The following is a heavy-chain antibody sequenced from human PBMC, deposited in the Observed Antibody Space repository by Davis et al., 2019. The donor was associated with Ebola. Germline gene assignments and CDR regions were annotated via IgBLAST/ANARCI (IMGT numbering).Heavy chain of an antibody. CDR3: AADSLSTDTPFDC. Sequence: SVKVSCKASGLTFSSSIVQWVRHARGQRPEWIGWIVVGSGNTDYAEKFQERVTITRDMSTGTVYMDLSSLRSEDTAFYYCAADSLSTDTPFDCWGQGTLVTVSS. J-gene: IGHJ4*02. CDR2: IVVGSGNT. V-gene: IGHV1-58*01. CDR1: GLTFSSSI. D-gene: IGHD4-17*01.